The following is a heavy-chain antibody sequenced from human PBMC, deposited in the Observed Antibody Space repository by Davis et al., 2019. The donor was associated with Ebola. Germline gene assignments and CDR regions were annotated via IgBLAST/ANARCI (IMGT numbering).Heavy chain of an antibody. Sequence: ASVKVSCKASGYAFTNYYMRWVRQAPGQGLEWMGIINPRGGSTSYAQKFQGRVTMTRDTSTSTVYMELSSLRAVDTAVYYCAKDRYSSQLWGDYGMDVWGQGTTVTVSS. D-gene: IGHD6-13*01. CDR2: INPRGGST. J-gene: IGHJ6*02. CDR3: AKDRYSSQLWGDYGMDV. CDR1: GYAFTNYY. V-gene: IGHV1-46*01.